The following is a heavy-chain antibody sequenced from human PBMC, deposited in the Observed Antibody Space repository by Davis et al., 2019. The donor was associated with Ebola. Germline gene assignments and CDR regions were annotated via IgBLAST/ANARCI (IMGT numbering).Heavy chain of an antibody. Sequence: MPSEPLSLTCSVSGGSISSGDYYWSWIRQHPGKGLEWIGYINHRGKTYYNPSLRRRVFMYIDTSKNQFSLKLSSVTAADTAVYYCARSVVYQMYSRLPPDCKWFDPWGQGTLVTVSS. CDR1: GGSISSGDYY. J-gene: IGHJ5*02. V-gene: IGHV4-31*02. CDR3: ARSVVYQMYSRLPPDCKWFDP. D-gene: IGHD2-8*02. CDR2: INHRGKT.